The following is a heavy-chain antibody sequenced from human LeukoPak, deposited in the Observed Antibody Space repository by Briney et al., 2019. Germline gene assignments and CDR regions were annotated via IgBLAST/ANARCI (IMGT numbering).Heavy chain of an antibody. J-gene: IGHJ3*02. CDR2: ISASGVMT. Sequence: GGSLRLSCAASGFTFTNYAMTWVRQAPGKGLEWVSSISASGVMTYYADSVKGRFTISRDNSKNTLYLQMNSLRAEDTAVYYCAKDLKQWLVQGDAFDIWGQGTMVTVSS. D-gene: IGHD6-19*01. V-gene: IGHV3-23*01. CDR3: AKDLKQWLVQGDAFDI. CDR1: GFTFTNYA.